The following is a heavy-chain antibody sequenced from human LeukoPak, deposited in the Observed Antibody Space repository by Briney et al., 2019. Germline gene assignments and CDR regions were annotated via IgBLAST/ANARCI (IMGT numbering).Heavy chain of an antibody. Sequence: SETLSLTCTVSGGSISDNYWSWIRQPPGKGLEWIGYAYYSGHTNYNSSLKSRVTMSLDTSKSQFSLRLSSVTAADTAVYFRARHPFATPFDYWGPGTLVTVSS. V-gene: IGHV4-59*08. J-gene: IGHJ4*02. CDR2: AYYSGHT. CDR3: ARHPFATPFDY. CDR1: GGSISDNY. D-gene: IGHD2-15*01.